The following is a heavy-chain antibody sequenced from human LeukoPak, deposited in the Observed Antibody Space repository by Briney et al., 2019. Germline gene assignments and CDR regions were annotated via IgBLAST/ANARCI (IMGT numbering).Heavy chain of an antibody. CDR3: AVSFDF. D-gene: IGHD5/OR15-5a*01. J-gene: IGHJ4*02. V-gene: IGHV3-48*01. CDR1: GVTFSSYS. Sequence: GGSLKLSCAASGVTFSSYSMNWVRRAPGKGLEWVSYISSSSGTTYYADSVKGRFTISRDNAKNSLYLQMNRLRAEDTAVYFCAVSFDFWGQGTLVTVSS. CDR2: ISSSSGTT.